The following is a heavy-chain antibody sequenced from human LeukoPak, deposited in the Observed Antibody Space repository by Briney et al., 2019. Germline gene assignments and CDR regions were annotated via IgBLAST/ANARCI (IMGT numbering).Heavy chain of an antibody. J-gene: IGHJ4*02. Sequence: GGSLRLSCAASGFTFSDYHMSWIRQAPGKGLEWISYISSSGTTIYHADSVKGRFTISRDNAKDSLYLQMNSLRADDAAIYYCARVISGTYGLDYWRQGTLVTVSS. CDR3: ARVISGTYGLDY. D-gene: IGHD3-10*01. CDR1: GFTFSDYH. CDR2: ISSSGTTI. V-gene: IGHV3-11*01.